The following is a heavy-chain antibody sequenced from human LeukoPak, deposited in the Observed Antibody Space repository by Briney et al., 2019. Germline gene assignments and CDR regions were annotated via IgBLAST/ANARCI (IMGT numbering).Heavy chain of an antibody. J-gene: IGHJ4*02. D-gene: IGHD3-10*01. CDR1: GFTFSSYS. V-gene: IGHV3-21*01. Sequence: GGSLRLSCAASGFTFSSYSMNWVRQAPGKGLEWVSSISSSSSYIYYADSVKGRFTISRDNAKTSLYLQMNSLRAEDTAVYYCASMIYYYGSGSYDPLSQDFDYWGQGTLVTVSS. CDR2: ISSSSSYI. CDR3: ASMIYYYGSGSYDPLSQDFDY.